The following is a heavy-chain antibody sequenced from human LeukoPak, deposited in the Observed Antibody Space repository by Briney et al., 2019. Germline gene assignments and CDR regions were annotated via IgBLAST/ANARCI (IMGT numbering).Heavy chain of an antibody. V-gene: IGHV3-30-3*01. Sequence: GGSLRLSCAASGFTCRNYVIHWVRQAPGKGLEWVAVTSSDLNVKLYADSVKGRFTISRDNSRSTLYLQMNSLRPEDTAIYYCAREGYYGSGSPPSLYFDYWGQGTLVTVSS. CDR2: TSSDLNVK. J-gene: IGHJ4*02. CDR3: AREGYYGSGSPPSLYFDY. D-gene: IGHD3-10*01. CDR1: GFTCRNYV.